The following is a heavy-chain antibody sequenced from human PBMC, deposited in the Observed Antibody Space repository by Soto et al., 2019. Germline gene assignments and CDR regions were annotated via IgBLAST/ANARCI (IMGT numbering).Heavy chain of an antibody. CDR1: GFIFSSYW. D-gene: IGHD5-18*01. CDR3: ARETWGYGLLY. Sequence: EVQLVESGGGLVQPGGSLRLSCAASGFIFSSYWMHWVHQTPGKGLMWVSRIHSDGSSTYYADSVKGRFTISRDNAKNTLYLQMNSLRAEDTAVYYCARETWGYGLLYWGQGTLVTVSS. J-gene: IGHJ4*02. CDR2: IHSDGSST. V-gene: IGHV3-74*01.